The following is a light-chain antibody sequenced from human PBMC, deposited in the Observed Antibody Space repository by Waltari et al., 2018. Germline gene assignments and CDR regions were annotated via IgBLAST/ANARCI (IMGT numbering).Light chain of an antibody. J-gene: IGLJ3*02. Sequence: QSALTQPASVSGSPGQSITISCTGTSSDVGGYNYVSWYQQHPGKAPKLMIYEVSNRPSGVATRFSGSKSGNTAYLTISGLQAEDEADYYCSSYTSSSTNWVFGGGTKLTVL. V-gene: IGLV2-14*01. CDR1: SSDVGGYNY. CDR3: SSYTSSSTNWV. CDR2: EVS.